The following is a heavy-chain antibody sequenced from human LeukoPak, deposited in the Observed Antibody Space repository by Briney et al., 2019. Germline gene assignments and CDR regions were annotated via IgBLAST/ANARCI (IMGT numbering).Heavy chain of an antibody. CDR2: IHPDGNEK. CDR1: GFTFSTYW. J-gene: IGHJ4*02. CDR3: ARGDDFAGDY. V-gene: IGHV3-7*04. Sequence: GSLRLSCAASGFTFSTYWMSWVRQAPGKGLEWVTNIHPDGNEKYYVGSVKGRFTISRDNVKNSLYLQMNSLRVEDTAVYYCARGDDFAGDYWGQGTLVTASS. D-gene: IGHD3/OR15-3a*01.